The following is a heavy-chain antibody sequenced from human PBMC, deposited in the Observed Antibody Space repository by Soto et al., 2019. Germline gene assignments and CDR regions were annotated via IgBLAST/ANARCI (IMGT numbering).Heavy chain of an antibody. CDR3: ARSSLVIRIYVPTADWFDP. D-gene: IGHD2-15*01. Sequence: ASVKVSCKASGYTFTGYYIHWVRQAPGQGLEWMGWINPDSGGTNYAQNFQGRVTMTRDTSITTAYMELSRLTSDDTAVYFCARSSLVIRIYVPTADWFDPWGQGTLVTVSS. CDR2: INPDSGGT. V-gene: IGHV1-2*02. J-gene: IGHJ5*02. CDR1: GYTFTGYY.